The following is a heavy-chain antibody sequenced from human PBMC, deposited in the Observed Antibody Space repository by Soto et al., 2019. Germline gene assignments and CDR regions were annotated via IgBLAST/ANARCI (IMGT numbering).Heavy chain of an antibody. V-gene: IGHV1-69*02. J-gene: IGHJ4*02. Sequence: SVKVSCKASGGTFSSYTISWVRQAPGQGLEWMGRIIPILGIANYAQKFQGRVTITADKSTSTAYMELSSLRSEDTAVYYCAPEPGIAAAVGYWGQGTLVTVSS. CDR1: GGTFSSYT. D-gene: IGHD6-13*01. CDR3: APEPGIAAAVGY. CDR2: IIPILGIA.